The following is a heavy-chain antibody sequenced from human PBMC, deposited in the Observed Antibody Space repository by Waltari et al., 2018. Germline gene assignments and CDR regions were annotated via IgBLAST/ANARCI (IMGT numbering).Heavy chain of an antibody. D-gene: IGHD2-2*01. CDR3: ARTYCSSTSCNWFDP. CDR2: INPNSGGT. V-gene: IGHV1-2*06. J-gene: IGHJ5*02. CDR1: GYTFTGYY. Sequence: QVQLVQSGAEVKKPGASVKVSCKASGYTFTGYYMHWVRQAPGQGLEWMGRINPNSGGTNYAQKLQGRVPMTRDTSISTAYRELSRLRSDDTAVYYCARTYCSSTSCNWFDPWGQGTLVTVSS.